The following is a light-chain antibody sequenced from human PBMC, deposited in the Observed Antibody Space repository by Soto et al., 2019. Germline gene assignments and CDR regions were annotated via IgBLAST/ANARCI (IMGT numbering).Light chain of an antibody. Sequence: DINMTQSPSTLSASVGYRFTITCRASQGINSFLAWYQQKPGKAPKLLIYAASTLQSGVPSRFRGSGSGTDFTLTISSLQPEDFETYYCQQLERYPSTFGGGTKVDIK. CDR2: AAS. CDR1: QGINSF. CDR3: QQLERYPST. V-gene: IGKV1-9*01. J-gene: IGKJ4*01.